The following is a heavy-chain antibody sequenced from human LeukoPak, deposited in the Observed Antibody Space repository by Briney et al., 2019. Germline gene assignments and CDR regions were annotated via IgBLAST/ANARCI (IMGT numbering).Heavy chain of an antibody. D-gene: IGHD3-3*01. CDR3: ARASDYDFWSGYRIGFDY. CDR1: GYTFTGYY. V-gene: IGHV1-2*02. J-gene: IGHJ4*02. Sequence: ASVKVSCKASGYTFTGYYMHWVRQAPGQGLEWMGWINPNSGGTNYAQKFQGRVTMTRDTSISTAYMELSRLRSDDTAVYYCARASDYDFWSGYRIGFDYWGQGTLVTVSS. CDR2: INPNSGGT.